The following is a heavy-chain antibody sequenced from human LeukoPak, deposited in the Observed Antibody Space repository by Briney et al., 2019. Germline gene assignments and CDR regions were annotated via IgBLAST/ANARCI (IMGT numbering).Heavy chain of an antibody. Sequence: ASVKVSCKASGYTFTSYYMHWVRQAPGQGLEWVGIINPSGGSTSYAQKFQGRVTMTRDTSTSTVYMELSSLRSEDTAVYYCAREGSGTRGYYYYMDVWGKGTTVTVSS. D-gene: IGHD1-1*01. CDR1: GYTFTSYY. CDR2: INPSGGST. CDR3: AREGSGTRGYYYYMDV. V-gene: IGHV1-46*01. J-gene: IGHJ6*03.